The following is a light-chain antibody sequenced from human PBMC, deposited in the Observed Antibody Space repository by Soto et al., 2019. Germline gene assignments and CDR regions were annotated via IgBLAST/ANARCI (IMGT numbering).Light chain of an antibody. V-gene: IGKV1-33*01. CDR2: DAS. J-gene: IGKJ5*01. Sequence: DIQMTQSPSSLSASVGDRVTITCQASQDISNYLNWYQQKPGKAPKLLIYDASNLETGVPSRFSGSGSGTDFTFTISSLQPEDIAKYYCQKFNTAPLTFGQGTRLEIK. CDR1: QDISNY. CDR3: QKFNTAPLT.